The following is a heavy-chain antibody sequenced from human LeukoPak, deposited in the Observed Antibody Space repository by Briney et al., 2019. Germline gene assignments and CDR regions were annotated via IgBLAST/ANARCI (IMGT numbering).Heavy chain of an antibody. Sequence: GGSLRLSCAASGLTVSSNYMSWVRQAPGKGLEWVSVIYSDGRTYYADSVKGRFTISRDNSKNTLYLQMNSLRAEDTAVYYCARSNCNSCYLGVWYYFDYWGQGTLVTVSS. CDR1: GLTVSSNY. D-gene: IGHD1/OR15-1a*01. V-gene: IGHV3-66*01. CDR3: ARSNCNSCYLGVWYYFDY. J-gene: IGHJ4*02. CDR2: IYSDGRT.